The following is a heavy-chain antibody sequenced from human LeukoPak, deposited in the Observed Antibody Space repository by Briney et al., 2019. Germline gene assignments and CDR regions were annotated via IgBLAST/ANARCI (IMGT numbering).Heavy chain of an antibody. Sequence: PSETLSLTCTVSGGSVRSGGFYWTWIRQPPGKGLEWIGYVYYSGSTNYNASLKSRLTISLDTSKNQISLRLSSVTAADTAVYYCATQRDGYYNDAFDIWGPGTMVIVSS. CDR2: VYYSGST. D-gene: IGHD5-24*01. J-gene: IGHJ3*02. CDR1: GGSVRSGGFY. V-gene: IGHV4-31*03. CDR3: ATQRDGYYNDAFDI.